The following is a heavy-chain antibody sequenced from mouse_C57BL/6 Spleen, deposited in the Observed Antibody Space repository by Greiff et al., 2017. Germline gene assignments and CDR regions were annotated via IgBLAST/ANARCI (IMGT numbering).Heavy chain of an antibody. CDR3: ARQAQAPYAMDY. D-gene: IGHD3-2*02. Sequence: EVQGVESGGGLVKPGGSLKLSCAASGFTFSDYGMHWVRQAPEKGLELVAYISSGSSTIYYADTLKGRFTISRDNAKNTLFLPMTSLRSEDTAMYYCARQAQAPYAMDYWGQGTSVTVSS. J-gene: IGHJ4*01. CDR1: GFTFSDYG. CDR2: ISSGSSTI. V-gene: IGHV5-17*01.